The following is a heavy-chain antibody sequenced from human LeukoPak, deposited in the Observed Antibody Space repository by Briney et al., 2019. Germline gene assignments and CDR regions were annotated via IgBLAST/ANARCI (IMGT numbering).Heavy chain of an antibody. CDR1: GFTFSNYW. CDR3: ARELAVAGPYGMDV. Sequence: GGSLRLSWAASGFTFSNYWMHWVRQAPGKGLVWVSRINRDGSSTTYADSVKGRFTIARANAKNTLFLQMNSLRAEDTAVYYCARELAVAGPYGMDVWGQGPTATVSS. CDR2: INRDGSST. J-gene: IGHJ6*02. D-gene: IGHD6-19*01. V-gene: IGHV3-74*01.